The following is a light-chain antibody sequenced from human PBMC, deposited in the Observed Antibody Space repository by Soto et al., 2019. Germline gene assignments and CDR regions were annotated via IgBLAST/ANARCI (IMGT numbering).Light chain of an antibody. CDR3: CSYAGSNTWV. Sequence: QSVLTQPASVSGSPGQSITISCTGTSSDVGNYNLVSWYQQHPGKAPKLMIYEVSKRPSGVSNRFSGSKSGSTASLTLSGLQAEDEADYYCCSYAGSNTWVFGGGTKLTVL. CDR2: EVS. J-gene: IGLJ3*02. CDR1: SSDVGNYNL. V-gene: IGLV2-23*02.